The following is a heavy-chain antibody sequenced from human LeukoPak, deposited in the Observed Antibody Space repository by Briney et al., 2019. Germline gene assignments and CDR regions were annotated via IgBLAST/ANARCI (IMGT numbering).Heavy chain of an antibody. V-gene: IGHV4-34*01. Sequence: SETLSLTCAVYGGSFSGYYWSWIRQPPGKGLEWIGEINHSGSTNYNPSLKSRVTISIDTSKNQFSLKLSSVTAADTAIYYCARRRITAAGTYYFDSWGQGALVTVSS. CDR1: GGSFSGYY. J-gene: IGHJ4*02. CDR2: INHSGST. D-gene: IGHD6-13*01. CDR3: ARRRITAAGTYYFDS.